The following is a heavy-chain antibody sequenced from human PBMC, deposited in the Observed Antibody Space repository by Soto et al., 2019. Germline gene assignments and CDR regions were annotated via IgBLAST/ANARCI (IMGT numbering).Heavy chain of an antibody. Sequence: QVQLVQSGAEVKKPGASVKVSCKASGYTFTNYPITWVRQAPAQGLEWMGWINTYNQNTIYAQKFQGIVTMTTGTSTSPSYLVLGSLRSDDTAVYYCGRESTGRGWSFGFWGQGSLVTVSS. V-gene: IGHV1-18*04. CDR3: GRESTGRGWSFGF. J-gene: IGHJ4*02. CDR1: GYTFTNYP. CDR2: INTYNQNT. D-gene: IGHD6-19*01.